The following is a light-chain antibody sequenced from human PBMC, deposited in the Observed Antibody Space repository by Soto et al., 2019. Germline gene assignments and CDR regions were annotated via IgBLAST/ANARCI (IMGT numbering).Light chain of an antibody. Sequence: QSALTQPASVSGSPGQSITISCTGTSSDVSGYNYVSWYQQYPGKAPKLMIYEVSNRPSGVSNRFSGSKSGNTASLTISGLQAEDEAAYYCSAYRRGIIVFGGGTKLTVL. CDR1: SSDVSGYNY. V-gene: IGLV2-14*01. CDR2: EVS. J-gene: IGLJ2*01. CDR3: SAYRRGIIV.